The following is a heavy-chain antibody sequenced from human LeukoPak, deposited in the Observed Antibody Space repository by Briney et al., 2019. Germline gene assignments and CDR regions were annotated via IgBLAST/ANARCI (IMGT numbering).Heavy chain of an antibody. D-gene: IGHD3-22*01. CDR2: INHSGST. Sequence: NPSETLSLTCAVYGGSFSGYYWSWIRQPPGKGLEWIGEINHSGSTNYNPSLKSRVTISVDTSKNQFSLKLSSVTAADTAVYYCARGGRYYYDSSGYYPDYWGQGTLVTVSS. J-gene: IGHJ4*02. V-gene: IGHV4-34*01. CDR1: GGSFSGYY. CDR3: ARGGRYYYDSSGYYPDY.